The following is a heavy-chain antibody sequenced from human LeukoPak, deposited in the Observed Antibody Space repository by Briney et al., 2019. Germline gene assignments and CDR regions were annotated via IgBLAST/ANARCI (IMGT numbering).Heavy chain of an antibody. CDR3: ARGHYDVLAASYKWTPDY. J-gene: IGHJ4*02. Sequence: GGSLRLSCAASGFTFNTFNMNWVRQAPGKGLEWVSSITSGGDYIYYADSVKGRFTTSRDNAKNSLSLQLNSLRVEDTTVYYCARGHYDVLAASYKWTPDYWGQGTLVTVSS. CDR2: ITSGGDYI. V-gene: IGHV3-21*01. CDR1: GFTFNTFN. D-gene: IGHD3-9*01.